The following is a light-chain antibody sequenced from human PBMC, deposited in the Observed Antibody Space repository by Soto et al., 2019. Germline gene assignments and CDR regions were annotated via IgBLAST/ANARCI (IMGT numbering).Light chain of an antibody. CDR2: DAS. CDR1: QSISSW. Sequence: DIQMTQSPSTLSASVGDRVTITCRASQSISSWLAWYQQKPGQAPKLLIYDASILESGVPSRFSGSGSGTEFTLTISSLQPDDFATYYCQQYNSYSCTFGQGTKVDIK. J-gene: IGKJ2*01. V-gene: IGKV1-5*01. CDR3: QQYNSYSCT.